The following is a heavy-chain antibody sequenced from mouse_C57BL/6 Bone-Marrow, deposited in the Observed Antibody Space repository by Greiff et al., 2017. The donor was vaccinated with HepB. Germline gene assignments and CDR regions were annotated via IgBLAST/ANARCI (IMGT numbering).Heavy chain of an antibody. D-gene: IGHD1-1*01. J-gene: IGHJ2*01. Sequence: SGPELVKPGASVKISCKASGFSFTDYNMNWVKQRHGKSLEWIGVINPNYGTTSDNQKFKGKATLTVDQASSTAYMQLNSLTSEDSAVYYCASCGYGSSYFFDVDYWGQGTTLTVSS. V-gene: IGHV1-39*01. CDR1: GFSFTDYN. CDR2: INPNYGTT. CDR3: ASCGYGSSYFFDVDY.